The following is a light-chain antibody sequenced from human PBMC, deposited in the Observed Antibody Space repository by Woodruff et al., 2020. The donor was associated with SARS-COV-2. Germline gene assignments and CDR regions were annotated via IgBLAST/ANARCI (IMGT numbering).Light chain of an antibody. CDR2: GVS. V-gene: IGLV2-14*01. CDR1: RSHVGGYNF. Sequence: GTRSHVGGYNFVSWYQQRPGKAPKLVIYGVSNRPSGVSGRFSGSRSGNTASLTISGLQTEDEAAYYCSSYTSSSTYVFGTGTEVTVL. CDR3: SSYTSSSTYV. J-gene: IGLJ1*01.